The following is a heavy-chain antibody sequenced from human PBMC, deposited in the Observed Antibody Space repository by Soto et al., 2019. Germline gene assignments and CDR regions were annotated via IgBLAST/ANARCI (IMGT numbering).Heavy chain of an antibody. J-gene: IGHJ5*02. CDR1: GYTFITYY. D-gene: IGHD3-3*01. CDR2: IDPREGYT. CDR3: ARVGIKKTKDFSSGYYNWFDT. V-gene: IGHV1-46*01. Sequence: ASVPVSCQASGYTFITYYLHLLRHAPGQGLEWVGIIDPREGYTFYAEKFQGRITMTRETSTSTVFMEVTTLETADTARYFGARVGIKKTKDFSSGYYNWFDTWGQGTLVTVSS.